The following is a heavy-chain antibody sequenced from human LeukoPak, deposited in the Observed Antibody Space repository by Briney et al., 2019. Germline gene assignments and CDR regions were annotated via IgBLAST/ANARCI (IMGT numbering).Heavy chain of an antibody. CDR3: ASCVSPSTRMYNWFDP. V-gene: IGHV4-34*01. D-gene: IGHD3-22*01. Sequence: SETLSLTCAVYGGSFSGYYWSWIRQPPGKGLEWIGEINHSGSTNYNPSLKSRVTISVDTSKNQFSLKLSSVTAADTAVYYCASCVSPSTRMYNWFDPWGQGTLVTVSS. CDR1: GGSFSGYY. J-gene: IGHJ5*02. CDR2: INHSGST.